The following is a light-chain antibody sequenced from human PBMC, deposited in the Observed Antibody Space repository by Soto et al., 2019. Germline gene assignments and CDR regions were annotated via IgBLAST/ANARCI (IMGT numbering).Light chain of an antibody. CDR1: QSVNSH. CDR2: GAS. J-gene: IGKJ2*01. Sequence: EIVMTQSPATLSVSPGERATLSCRASQSVNSHLAWYQQKPGQTPSLLIYGASTRATGIPARFSGGGSGTEFTLTISSLQSEDFAVYYCQHYNNWPHTFGQGTKLEIK. V-gene: IGKV3-15*01. CDR3: QHYNNWPHT.